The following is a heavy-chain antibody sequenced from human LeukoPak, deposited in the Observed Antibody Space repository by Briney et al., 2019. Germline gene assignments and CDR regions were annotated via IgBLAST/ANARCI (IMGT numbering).Heavy chain of an antibody. D-gene: IGHD3-10*01. Sequence: PSGTLSLTCAVSGDSISSNYCWRWVRQHPGKGLEWIGYIYYSGSTYYNPSLKSRVTISVDTSKNQFSLKLSSVTAADTAVYYCARRISDVLPIEYWGQGTLVTVSS. CDR3: ARRISDVLPIEY. V-gene: IGHV4-31*11. CDR2: IYYSGST. CDR1: GDSISSNYC. J-gene: IGHJ4*02.